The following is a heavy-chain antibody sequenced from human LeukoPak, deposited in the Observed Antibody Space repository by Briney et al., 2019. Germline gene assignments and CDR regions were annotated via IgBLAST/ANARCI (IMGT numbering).Heavy chain of an antibody. D-gene: IGHD7-27*01. J-gene: IGHJ4*02. V-gene: IGHV3-23*01. CDR3: AKDPINWGSIYFDC. Sequence: QPGESLRLSCEASGFTFSNYAMSWVRRAPGEGLEWVSSISGSSDNTNYADSVKGRFTISRDNSKNILYLQMNSLTAEDTAVYWCAKDPINWGSIYFDCWGQGTLVTVSS. CDR2: ISGSSDNT. CDR1: GFTFSNYA.